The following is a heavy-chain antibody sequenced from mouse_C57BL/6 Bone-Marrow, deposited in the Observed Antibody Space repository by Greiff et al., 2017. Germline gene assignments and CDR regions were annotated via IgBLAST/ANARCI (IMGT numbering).Heavy chain of an antibody. J-gene: IGHJ1*03. CDR2: IFPRSGNT. CDR1: GYTFTSYG. Sequence: FQLQQSGANLARPGASVKLSCKASGYTFTSYGISWVRRRTGQGLEWVGEIFPRSGNTYYNGKFKGKATLTADKSSSTAYMELRSLTSEDSAVYFCARCDYGIWYFDVWGTGTTVTVSS. CDR3: ARCDYGIWYFDV. V-gene: IGHV1-81*01. D-gene: IGHD2-4*01.